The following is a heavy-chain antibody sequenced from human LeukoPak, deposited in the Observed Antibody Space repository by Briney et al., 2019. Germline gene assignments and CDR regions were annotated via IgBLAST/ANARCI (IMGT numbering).Heavy chain of an antibody. J-gene: IGHJ4*02. Sequence: GASLRLSCAASGFNFGAYVMHWVRQAPGKGLEWVALMSHDGSIQYGGSMRGRFTISRDDSKGTLDLQMNSLRTEDTAVYHCAREGHSSGRAAAFDYWGQGTPVTVSS. CDR3: AREGHSSGRAAAFDY. CDR1: GFNFGAYV. CDR2: MSHDGSI. D-gene: IGHD3-22*01. V-gene: IGHV3-30*03.